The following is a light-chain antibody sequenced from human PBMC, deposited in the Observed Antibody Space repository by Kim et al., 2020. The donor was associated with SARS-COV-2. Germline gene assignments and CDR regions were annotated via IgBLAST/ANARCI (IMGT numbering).Light chain of an antibody. V-gene: IGKV3-20*01. J-gene: IGKJ4*01. Sequence: LPPGERPTLSCRASQSVSSSYLAWYQQKPGQAPRLLIYGASSRATGIPDRFSGSGSGTDFTLTITTLEPEDFAVYYCQQYGSSPLTFGGGTKVEI. CDR1: QSVSSSY. CDR3: QQYGSSPLT. CDR2: GAS.